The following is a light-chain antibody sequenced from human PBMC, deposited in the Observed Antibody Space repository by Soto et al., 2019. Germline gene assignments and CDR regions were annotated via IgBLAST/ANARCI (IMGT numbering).Light chain of an antibody. Sequence: VSVAPGQTARITCGGNNIASKSVHWYQQRPGQAPVLVLYDDSNRPSGIPARFSGSNSGSTATLNISSVEAGDEADYFCQVWDISIDQYLFGAGTKVTAL. V-gene: IGLV3-21*02. CDR1: NIASKS. J-gene: IGLJ1*01. CDR3: QVWDISIDQYL. CDR2: DDS.